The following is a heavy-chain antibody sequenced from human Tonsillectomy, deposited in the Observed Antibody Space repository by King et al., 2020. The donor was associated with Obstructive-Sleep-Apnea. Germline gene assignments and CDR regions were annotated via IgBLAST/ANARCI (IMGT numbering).Heavy chain of an antibody. Sequence: VQLVESGGGLIQPGGSLRLSCAASGFTFSSYDMHWVRQATGKGLEWVSAIGTAGDTYYPGSVKGRFTISRENAKNSLYRQMNSLRAGDTAVYYCARGEWFGEPADGDAFDIWGQGTMVTVSS. J-gene: IGHJ3*02. D-gene: IGHD3-10*01. CDR3: ARGEWFGEPADGDAFDI. CDR2: IGTAGDT. CDR1: GFTFSSYD. V-gene: IGHV3-13*01.